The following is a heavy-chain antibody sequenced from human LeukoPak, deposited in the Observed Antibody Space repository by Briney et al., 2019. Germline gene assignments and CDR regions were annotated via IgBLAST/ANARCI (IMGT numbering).Heavy chain of an antibody. CDR2: IWYDGSNK. CDR3: ARACRMSSSSSDY. CDR1: GFTFSSYG. V-gene: IGHV3-33*01. J-gene: IGHJ4*02. D-gene: IGHD6-6*01. Sequence: PGGSLRLSCAASGFTFSSYGMHWVCQAPGKGLEWVAVIWYDGSNKYYADSVKGRFTISRDNSKNTLYLQMNSLRDEDTAVYYCARACRMSSSSSDYWGQGTLVTVSS.